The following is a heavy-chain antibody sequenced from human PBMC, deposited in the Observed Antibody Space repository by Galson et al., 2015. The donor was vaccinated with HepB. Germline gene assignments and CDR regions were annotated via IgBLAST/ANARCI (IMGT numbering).Heavy chain of an antibody. CDR2: IDWDDDK. V-gene: IGHV2-70*11. D-gene: IGHD3-10*01. CDR3: ARIRYGSGSHGMDV. CDR1: GFSLSTSGMC. Sequence: PALVKPTQTLTLTCTFSGFSLSTSGMCVSWIRQPPGKALEWLARIDWDDDKYYSTSLKTRLTISKDTSKNQVVLTMTNMDPVDTATYYCARIRYGSGSHGMDVWGQGTTVTVSS. J-gene: IGHJ6*02.